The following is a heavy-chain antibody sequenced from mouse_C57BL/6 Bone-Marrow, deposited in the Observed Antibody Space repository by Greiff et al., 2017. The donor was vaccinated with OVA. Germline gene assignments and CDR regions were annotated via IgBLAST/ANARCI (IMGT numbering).Heavy chain of an antibody. V-gene: IGHV1-82*01. CDR3: ARSLYDYLY. D-gene: IGHD2-4*01. CDR1: GYAFSSSW. Sequence: VQLQQSGPELVKPGASVKISCKASGYAFSSSWMNWVKQRPGKGLEWIGRIYPGDGDTNYNGKFKGKATLTADKSSSTAYMELRSLTSEDSAVYFCARSLYDYLYWGQGTSVTVSS. J-gene: IGHJ4*01. CDR2: IYPGDGDT.